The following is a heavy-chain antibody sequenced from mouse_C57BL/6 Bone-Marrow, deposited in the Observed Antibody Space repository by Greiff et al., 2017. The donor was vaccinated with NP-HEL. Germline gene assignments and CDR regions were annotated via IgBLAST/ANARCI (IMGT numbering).Heavy chain of an antibody. D-gene: IGHD2-3*01. CDR1: GFNIKDDY. CDR2: IDPENGDT. J-gene: IGHJ2*01. V-gene: IGHV14-4*01. CDR3: TTYDGYYEGY. Sequence: VQLKESGAELVRPGASVKLSCTASGFNIKDDYMHWVKQRPEQGLEWIGWIDPENGDTEYASKFQGKATITADTSSNTAYLQLSSLTSEETAVYYCTTYDGYYEGYWGQGTTLTVSS.